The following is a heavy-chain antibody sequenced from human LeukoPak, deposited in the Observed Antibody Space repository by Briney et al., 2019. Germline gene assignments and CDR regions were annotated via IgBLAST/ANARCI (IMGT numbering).Heavy chain of an antibody. D-gene: IGHD3-10*01. CDR2: INPNSGGT. V-gene: IGHV1-2*02. J-gene: IGHJ5*02. Sequence: ASVKVSCKASRYTFTDYYMHWVRQAPGQGLEWMGWINPNSGGTKYAQKLQGRVTMTRDTSISTAYMELCRLTSDDTAVYYCARGPHFHYSGSGSLQHWFDPWGQGTLVTVSS. CDR1: RYTFTDYY. CDR3: ARGPHFHYSGSGSLQHWFDP.